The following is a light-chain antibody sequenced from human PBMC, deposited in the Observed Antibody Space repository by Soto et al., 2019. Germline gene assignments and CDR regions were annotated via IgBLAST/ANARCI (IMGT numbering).Light chain of an antibody. V-gene: IGKV3-20*01. Sequence: EIVLTQSPGTLSLSPGEGAALSCRASQTMKSEYLAWYQQKPGQAPRLLIHGASSRATGIPDRFSGSGSGTDFTLTISRLEPDDFAVYYCQVYGSFFGPGTKVDVK. J-gene: IGKJ3*01. CDR1: QTMKSEY. CDR2: GAS. CDR3: QVYGSF.